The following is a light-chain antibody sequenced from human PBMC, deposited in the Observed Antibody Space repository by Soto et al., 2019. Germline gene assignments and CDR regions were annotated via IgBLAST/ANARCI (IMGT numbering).Light chain of an antibody. Sequence: QSALTQPASVSGSPGQSITISCTGTSSDVGGYDYVSWYQQHPGKAPKLLIYDVSNRPSGVSNRFSGSKSGNTASLTISGLQAEDEADYYCNTYTGRSTPGGVVFGGGTKLTVL. J-gene: IGLJ2*01. CDR2: DVS. CDR1: SSDVGGYDY. CDR3: NTYTGRSTPGGVV. V-gene: IGLV2-14*01.